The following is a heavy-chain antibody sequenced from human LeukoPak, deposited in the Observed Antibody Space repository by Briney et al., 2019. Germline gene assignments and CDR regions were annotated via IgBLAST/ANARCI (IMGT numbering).Heavy chain of an antibody. D-gene: IGHD2-15*01. CDR1: GYTFTSYC. CDR3: ARLGGGYHYYYYMDV. J-gene: IGHJ6*03. Sequence: ASVKVSCKASGYTFTSYCMHWVRQAPGQGLEWMGIINPSGGSTSYAQKFQGRVTMTRDTSTSTVYMELSSLRSEDTAVYYCARLGGGYHYYYYMDVWGKGTTVTVSS. CDR2: INPSGGST. V-gene: IGHV1-46*01.